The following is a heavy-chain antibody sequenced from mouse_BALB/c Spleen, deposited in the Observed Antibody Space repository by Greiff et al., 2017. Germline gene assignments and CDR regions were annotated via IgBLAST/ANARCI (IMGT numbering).Heavy chain of an antibody. Sequence: DVQLVESGGGLVKPGGSLKLSCAASGFTFSDYYMYWVRQTPEKRLEWVATISDGGSYTYYPDSVKGRFTISRDNAKNNLYLQMSSLKSEDTAMYYCARESAWFAYWGQGTLVTVSA. CDR1: GFTFSDYY. J-gene: IGHJ3*01. CDR2: ISDGGSYT. V-gene: IGHV5-4*02. CDR3: ARESAWFAY.